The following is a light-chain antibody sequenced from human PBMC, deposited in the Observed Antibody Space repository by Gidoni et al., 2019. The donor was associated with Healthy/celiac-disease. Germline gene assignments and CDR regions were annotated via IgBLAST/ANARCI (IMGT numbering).Light chain of an antibody. Sequence: EIVLTQSPATLSLSPGERATLSCRASQSVSSYLAWYQQKPGQAPRLLISDASNRATGIPARFSGSGSGTDFTLTISSLEPEDSAVYYCQQRSNWPPLFTFGPXTKVDIK. CDR2: DAS. CDR1: QSVSSY. CDR3: QQRSNWPPLFT. V-gene: IGKV3-11*01. J-gene: IGKJ3*01.